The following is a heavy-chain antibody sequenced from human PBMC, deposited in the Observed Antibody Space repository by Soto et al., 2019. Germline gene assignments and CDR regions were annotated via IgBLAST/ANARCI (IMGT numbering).Heavy chain of an antibody. D-gene: IGHD3-3*01. J-gene: IGHJ6*03. V-gene: IGHV1-8*01. CDR2: MNPNSGNT. Sequence: ASVKVSCKASGYTFTSYDINWVRQATGQGLEWMGWMNPNSGNTGYAQKFQGRVTMTRNTSISTAYMELSSLRSEDTAVYYCERGRRESSTFFGLFFTRGSNYTSYYMNVGPKGSRFTFS. CDR1: GYTFTSYD. CDR3: ERGRRESSTFFGLFFTRGSNYTSYYMNV.